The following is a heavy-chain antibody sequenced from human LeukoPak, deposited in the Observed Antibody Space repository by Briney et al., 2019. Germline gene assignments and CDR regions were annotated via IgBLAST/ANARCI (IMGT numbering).Heavy chain of an antibody. CDR1: GLTFSNFA. CDR2: ITGSGGRT. V-gene: IGHV3-23*01. J-gene: IGHJ6*03. Sequence: PGGSLRLSCAASGLTFSNFAMSWVRQAPGKGLEWVSMITGSGGRTFYADSVKGRFTISRDNSRDTLYLQMSSLRADDAAVYYCAKMKGPGLYLHYSMDVWGKGTTVTVSS. D-gene: IGHD2-2*02. CDR3: AKMKGPGLYLHYSMDV.